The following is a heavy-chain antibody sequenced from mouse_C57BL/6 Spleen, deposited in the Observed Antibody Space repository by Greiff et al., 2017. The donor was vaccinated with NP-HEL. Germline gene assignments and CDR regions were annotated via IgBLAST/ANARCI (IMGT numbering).Heavy chain of an antibody. CDR1: GYSITSGYY. J-gene: IGHJ2*01. D-gene: IGHD1-1*01. Sequence: EVQLVESGPGLVKPSQSLSLTCSVTGYSITSGYYWNWIRQFPGNKLEWMGYISYDGSNNYNPSLKNRISITRDTSKNQFFLKLNSVTTEDTATYYCARDEDYYGSPFDYWGQGTTLTVSS. V-gene: IGHV3-6*01. CDR2: ISYDGSN. CDR3: ARDEDYYGSPFDY.